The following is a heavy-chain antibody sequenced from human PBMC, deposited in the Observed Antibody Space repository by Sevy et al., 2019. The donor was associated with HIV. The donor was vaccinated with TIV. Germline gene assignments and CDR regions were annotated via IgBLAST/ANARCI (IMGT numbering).Heavy chain of an antibody. CDR2: ISYDGSNK. D-gene: IGHD3-22*01. V-gene: IGHV3-30-3*01. CDR3: ARSQSYYDSSGYDFLDY. J-gene: IGHJ4*02. CDR1: VFTFSSYA. Sequence: GGSLRLSCAASVFTFSSYAMHWVRQAPGKGLEWVAVISYDGSNKYYADSVKGRFTISRDNSKNTLYLQMNSLRAEDTAVYYCARSQSYYDSSGYDFLDYWGQGTLVTVSS.